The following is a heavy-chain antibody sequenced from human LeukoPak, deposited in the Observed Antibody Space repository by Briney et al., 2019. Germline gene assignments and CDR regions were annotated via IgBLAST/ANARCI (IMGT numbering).Heavy chain of an antibody. J-gene: IGHJ4*02. D-gene: IGHD2-2*02. CDR1: GFTFSSYF. CDR3: ARSDCTGTTSCYIY. CDR2: ISGSSSFI. V-gene: IGHV3-21*01. Sequence: PGGSLRLSCAASGFTFSSYFMNWVRQAPGKGLEWVSSISGSSSFISYADLVKGRFTISRDNAKNSLYLQMNSLRAEDSAVYYCARSDCTGTTSCYIYWGQGTLVTVSS.